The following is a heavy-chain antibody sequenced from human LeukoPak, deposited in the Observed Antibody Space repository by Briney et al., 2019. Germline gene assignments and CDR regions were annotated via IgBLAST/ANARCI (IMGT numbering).Heavy chain of an antibody. V-gene: IGHV3-23*01. D-gene: IGHD4-17*01. Sequence: PGGSLRLSCAASGFTFSNYAMSWVRQTPGKGLEWVSSLGGSGGSTYYTDSVKGRFTISRDNSKSTLYLQMNSLRAEDTAVYYCVKDGGNTVTTPSRHGMDGWGQGTTVAVSS. J-gene: IGHJ6*02. CDR2: LGGSGGST. CDR3: VKDGGNTVTTPSRHGMDG. CDR1: GFTFSNYA.